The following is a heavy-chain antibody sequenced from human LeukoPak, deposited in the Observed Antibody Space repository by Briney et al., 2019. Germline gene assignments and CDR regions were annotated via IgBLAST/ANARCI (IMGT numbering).Heavy chain of an antibody. D-gene: IGHD3-22*01. CDR1: GGSIGTYY. CDR3: ARLDYYDSL. Sequence: SETLSLTCSVSGGSIGTYYWSWIRQPPGKGLEWIGYIYYSGSTNYNPSLKSRVTISVDTSKNQFSLKLSSVTAADTAVYYCARLDYYDSLWGQGTLVTVSS. CDR2: IYYSGST. V-gene: IGHV4-59*08. J-gene: IGHJ4*02.